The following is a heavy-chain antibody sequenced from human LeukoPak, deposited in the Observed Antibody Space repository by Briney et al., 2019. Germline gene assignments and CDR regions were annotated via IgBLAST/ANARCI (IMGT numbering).Heavy chain of an antibody. V-gene: IGHV3-48*03. J-gene: IGHJ4*02. D-gene: IGHD2-21*01. Sequence: PGGSLRLSCAASGFTFSSYEMNWVRQAPGKGLEWVSYISSSGSTIYYADSVKGRFTISRDNAKNSLYLQMNSLRAEDTAVYYCAGIPFSEYYFDYWGQGTLVTVSS. CDR2: ISSSGSTI. CDR3: AGIPFSEYYFDY. CDR1: GFTFSSYE.